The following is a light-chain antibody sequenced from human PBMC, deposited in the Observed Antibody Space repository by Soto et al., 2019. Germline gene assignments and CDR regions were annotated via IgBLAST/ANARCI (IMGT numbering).Light chain of an antibody. Sequence: DIQMTQSPSTLSASVGDRVTITCRASQSVSRWLAWYQQKPGKAPKLLIYDSASLESGVPSRFGGSGSGTEFTLTISSLQPDDFATYYCQQYTYCSSRTFGQGTKVEIK. CDR3: QQYTYCSSRT. CDR1: QSVSRW. V-gene: IGKV1-5*01. J-gene: IGKJ1*01. CDR2: DSA.